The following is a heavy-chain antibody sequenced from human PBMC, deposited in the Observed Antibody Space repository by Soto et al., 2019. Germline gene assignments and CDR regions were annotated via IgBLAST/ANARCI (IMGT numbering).Heavy chain of an antibody. CDR1: GFTVSSKY. D-gene: IGHD2-2*01. J-gene: IGHJ4*02. CDR3: AKDLDEVGYQLLWHYFDY. V-gene: IGHV3-53*01. Sequence: GGSLRLSSAASGFTVSSKYMSWVRQAPGKGLEWVSLIRSGGRTYYADSVKGRFTISRDNSKNTLYLQMNSLRAEDTAVYYCAKDLDEVGYQLLWHYFDYWGQGTLVTVS. CDR2: IRSGGRT.